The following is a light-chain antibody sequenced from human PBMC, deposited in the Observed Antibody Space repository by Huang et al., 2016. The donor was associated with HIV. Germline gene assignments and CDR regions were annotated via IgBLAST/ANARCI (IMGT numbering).Light chain of an antibody. CDR2: GAS. Sequence: EIVLTQSPGTVSLSPGERATLSCRASKSVSSKYLAWYQQKPGQAPRLLIYGASYRATGIPDRFSGSGSGTDFTLTISRLEPEDFAVYYCQQYDSSPIFTFGPGTKVDIK. CDR3: QQYDSSPIFT. V-gene: IGKV3-20*01. CDR1: KSVSSKY. J-gene: IGKJ3*01.